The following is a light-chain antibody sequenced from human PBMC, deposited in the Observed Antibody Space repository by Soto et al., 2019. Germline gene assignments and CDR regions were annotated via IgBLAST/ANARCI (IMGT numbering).Light chain of an antibody. CDR3: SYFTSSTTLL. CDR2: AVT. CDR1: ATDVGAYNY. Sequence: QYVLTQPASVSGSPGQSITISCTGTATDVGAYNYVSWYQQHPGRAPKLIIYAVTDRPSGVADRFSGSKSGDTASLTISGLQAEDEAHYYCSYFTSSTTLLFGGGTKVTVL. J-gene: IGLJ2*01. V-gene: IGLV2-14*01.